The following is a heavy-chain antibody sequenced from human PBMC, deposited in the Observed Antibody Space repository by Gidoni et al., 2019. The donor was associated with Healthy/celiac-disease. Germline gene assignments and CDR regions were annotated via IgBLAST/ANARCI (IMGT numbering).Heavy chain of an antibody. CDR3: ARLDTAMVMLYYFDY. CDR1: GGSISSSSYY. V-gene: IGHV4-39*01. Sequence: QLPLQESGPGLVKPSETLSLPCTVSGGSISSSSYYCGWTRQPHGKGLEWIGSIYYIGSTYYNPSLKSRVTISVDTSKNQFSLKLSSVTAADTAVYYCARLDTAMVMLYYFDYWGQGTLVTVSS. J-gene: IGHJ4*02. CDR2: IYYIGST. D-gene: IGHD5-18*01.